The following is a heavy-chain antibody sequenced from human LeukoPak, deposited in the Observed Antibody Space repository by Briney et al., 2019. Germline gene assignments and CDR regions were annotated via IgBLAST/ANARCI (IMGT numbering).Heavy chain of an antibody. J-gene: IGHJ4*02. CDR3: ARGGSSWYYFDY. Sequence: ASVKVSCKASGYTFTGYYMHWVRQAPGQGLEWMGRINPNSGGTNYAQKFQVRVTITRDTSVSTAYMERSRLRSDDTAVYYCARGGSSWYYFDYWGQGTLVTVSS. CDR2: INPNSGGT. CDR1: GYTFTGYY. V-gene: IGHV1-2*06. D-gene: IGHD6-13*01.